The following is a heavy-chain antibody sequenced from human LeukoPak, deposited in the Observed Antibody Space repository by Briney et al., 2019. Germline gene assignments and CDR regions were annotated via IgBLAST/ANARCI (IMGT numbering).Heavy chain of an antibody. D-gene: IGHD6-13*01. V-gene: IGHV3-23*01. J-gene: IGHJ4*02. CDR1: GFTFDTYA. CDR2: LSGSGGST. CDR3: ARGPGYSSGWYFFDY. Sequence: GGSLRLSCAAPGFTFDTYAMSWVRQAPGKGLEWVSGLSGSGGSTYYADSVKGRFTISRDTFQGTLSLQMDSLRAEDTAVYYCARGPGYSSGWYFFDYWGRGTLVTVSS.